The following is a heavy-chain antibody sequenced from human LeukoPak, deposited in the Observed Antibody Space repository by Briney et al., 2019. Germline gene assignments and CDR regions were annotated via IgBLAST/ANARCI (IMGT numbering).Heavy chain of an antibody. D-gene: IGHD3-22*01. CDR2: IYYSGST. J-gene: IGHJ1*01. CDR3: ARGGEPYYYDSSGYYHEYFQH. CDR1: GGSISSSSYY. Sequence: SETLSLTCTVSGGSISSSSYYWGWIRQPPGKGLEWIGSIYYSGSTYYNPSLKSRVTISVDTSKNQFSLKLSSVTAADTAVYYCARGGEPYYYDSSGYYHEYFQHWGQGTLVTVSS. V-gene: IGHV4-39*07.